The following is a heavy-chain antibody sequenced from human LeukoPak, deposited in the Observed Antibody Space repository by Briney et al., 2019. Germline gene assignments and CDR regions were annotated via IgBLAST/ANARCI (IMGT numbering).Heavy chain of an antibody. D-gene: IGHD5-18*01. CDR3: AKDRSYGSEALDY. CDR2: ISGSGGST. V-gene: IGHV3-23*01. CDR1: GSTFSSYA. J-gene: IGHJ4*02. Sequence: GGSLRLSCAASGSTFSSYAMSWVRQAPGKGLEWVSAISGSGGSTYYADSVKGRFTISRDNSKNTLYLQMNSLRAEDTAVYYCAKDRSYGSEALDYWGQGTLVTVSS.